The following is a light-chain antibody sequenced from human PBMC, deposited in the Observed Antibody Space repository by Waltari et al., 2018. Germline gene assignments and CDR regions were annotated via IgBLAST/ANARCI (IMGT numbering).Light chain of an antibody. V-gene: IGKV3D-20*01. J-gene: IGKJ1*01. CDR2: DAS. CDR3: QQYAGSPWT. CDR1: QSVASNY. Sequence: EIVLTQSPATLSLSPGERPTLSCGASQSVASNYLAWYKQKPGLAPRLLIYDASSRATGIPARFSGSGSGTDFTLTISRLEPEDFAVYFCQQYAGSPWTFGQGTKVEIK.